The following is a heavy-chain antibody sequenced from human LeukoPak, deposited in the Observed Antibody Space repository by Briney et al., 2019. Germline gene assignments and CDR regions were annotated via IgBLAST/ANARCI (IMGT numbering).Heavy chain of an antibody. V-gene: IGHV4-39*01. Sequence: SETLSLTCTVSGGSISSSSYYWGWIRQPPGKGLEWIGSIYYSGSTYYNPSLKSRVTISVDTSKNQFSLKLSSVTAADTAVYYCARHLDSSPSSDYWGQGTLVTVSS. CDR3: ARHLDSSPSSDY. CDR2: IYYSGST. J-gene: IGHJ4*02. CDR1: GGSISSSSYY. D-gene: IGHD1-1*01.